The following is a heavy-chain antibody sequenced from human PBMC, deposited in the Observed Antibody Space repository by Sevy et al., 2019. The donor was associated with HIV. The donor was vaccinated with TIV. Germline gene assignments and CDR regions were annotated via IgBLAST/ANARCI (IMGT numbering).Heavy chain of an antibody. V-gene: IGHV1-46*01. CDR1: GYTFTSYY. D-gene: IGHD6-19*01. J-gene: IGHJ3*02. CDR2: INPSGGST. Sequence: ASVKVSCKASGYTFTSYYMHWVRQAPGQGLEWMGIINPSGGSTSYAQKFQGRVTMTRDTSTSTVYMELSSLRSEDTAVYYCARERSKYSSGWYAQGGNAFDIWGQGTMVTVSS. CDR3: ARERSKYSSGWYAQGGNAFDI.